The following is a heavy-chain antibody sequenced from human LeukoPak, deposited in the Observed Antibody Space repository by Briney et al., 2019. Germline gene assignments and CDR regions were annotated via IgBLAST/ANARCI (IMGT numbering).Heavy chain of an antibody. Sequence: PGGSLRLSCAASGFTFSGHWMSWLRQAPGKGLEWVANINRGGSDKYYVDSVKGRFTISRDNANNLLYLQMNSLRGEDTAVYYCTRDRSRAEDDWGQGTLVTVSS. D-gene: IGHD1-14*01. CDR2: INRGGSDK. CDR1: GFTFSGHW. CDR3: TRDRSRAEDD. J-gene: IGHJ4*02. V-gene: IGHV3-7*01.